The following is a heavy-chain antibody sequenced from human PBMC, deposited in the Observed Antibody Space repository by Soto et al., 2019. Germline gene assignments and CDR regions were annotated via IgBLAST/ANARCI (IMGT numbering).Heavy chain of an antibody. CDR1: GFTVSSNY. CDR2: IYSGGST. D-gene: IGHD7-27*01. V-gene: IGHV3-53*02. J-gene: IGHJ4*02. CDR3: ARGAWGPYHFAY. Sequence: EVQLVETGEGLIQPGGSLRLSCAASGFTVSSNYLSWVRQAPGKGLECVSVIYSGGSTYYADSVKGRFTISRDNSKNTLYLQMNSLRAEDTAVYDCARGAWGPYHFAYWGQGTLVTVSS.